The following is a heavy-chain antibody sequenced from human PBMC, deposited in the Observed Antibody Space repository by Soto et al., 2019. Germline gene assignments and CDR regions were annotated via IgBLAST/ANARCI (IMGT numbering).Heavy chain of an antibody. CDR3: ARDGGAY. D-gene: IGHD3-16*01. J-gene: IGHJ4*02. V-gene: IGHV3-13*01. CDR1: GFTFSSYD. CDR2: IGTAGDT. Sequence: EVQLVESGGGLVQPGGSLRLSCAASGFTFSSYDMHWVRQATGKGLEWVSAIGTAGDTYYPGSVKGRFTISRENAKNTLYLQMNSLRPEDTALYYCARDGGAYWGQGTLVIVSS.